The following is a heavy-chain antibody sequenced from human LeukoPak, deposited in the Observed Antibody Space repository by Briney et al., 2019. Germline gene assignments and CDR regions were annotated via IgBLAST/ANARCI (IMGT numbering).Heavy chain of an antibody. CDR2: IYYSGST. D-gene: IGHD4-17*01. J-gene: IGHJ3*02. CDR3: ARGTNYGDSGLDAFDI. V-gene: IGHV4-59*01. Sequence: SETLSLTCTVSGDSISSFYWTWIRQPPGKGQEWIGYIYYSGSTNYNPSLKSRVTISVDRSKNQFSLKLSSVTAADTAVYYCARGTNYGDSGLDAFDIWGQGTMVTVSS. CDR1: GDSISSFY.